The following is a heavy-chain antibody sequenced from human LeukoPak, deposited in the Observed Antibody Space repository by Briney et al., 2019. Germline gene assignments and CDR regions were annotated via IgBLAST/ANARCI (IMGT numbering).Heavy chain of an antibody. V-gene: IGHV3-48*03. J-gene: IGHJ3*02. CDR1: EFTFNNYE. D-gene: IGHD3/OR15-3a*01. CDR2: ISQSGSTK. Sequence: GGSLRLSCAASEFTFNNYEMNWVRQAPGKGLEWVAYISQSGSTKKYTDSVKGRFTTYRDNAKNSLYLQLNSLRAEDTAVYYCARGRGQTDAFDIWGQGTMVTVSS. CDR3: ARGRGQTDAFDI.